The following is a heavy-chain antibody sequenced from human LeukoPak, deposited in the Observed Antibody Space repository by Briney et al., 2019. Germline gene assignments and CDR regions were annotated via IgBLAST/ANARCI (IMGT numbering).Heavy chain of an antibody. Sequence: PGGSLRLSCAGSGFTFNSYAMNWVRQAPGKGLEWVSSIIDSATYGSGTYVDSVKGRFTISRDNPKNTLYLGMNSLRAEDTAVYYCAKNLLGSGPFSWYFDLWGRGTLVTVSS. D-gene: IGHD1-26*01. CDR2: IIDSATYGSGT. J-gene: IGHJ2*01. CDR3: AKNLLGSGPFSWYFDL. V-gene: IGHV3-23*01. CDR1: GFTFNSYA.